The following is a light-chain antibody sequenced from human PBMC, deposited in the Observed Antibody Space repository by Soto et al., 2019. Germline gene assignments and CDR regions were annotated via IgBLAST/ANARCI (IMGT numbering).Light chain of an antibody. J-gene: IGKJ2*01. CDR3: QQCNNWPYT. CDR1: QNVGRN. V-gene: IGKV3-15*01. Sequence: EIVMTQSPATLSVSPGERATLSCRTSQNVGRNLAWYQQKPGQAPRLLIYGTSNRVTGIPARFSGSGSGTEFTLTISSLQSEDFAVYYCQQCNNWPYTFGLGTKLEIK. CDR2: GTS.